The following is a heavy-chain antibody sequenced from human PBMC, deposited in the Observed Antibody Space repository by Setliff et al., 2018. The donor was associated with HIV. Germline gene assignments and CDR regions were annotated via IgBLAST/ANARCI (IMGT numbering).Heavy chain of an antibody. V-gene: IGHV3-49*05. CDR2: IRSKNNGATT. D-gene: IGHD3-16*01. CDR1: GFDFGFMA. Sequence: KPGGSLRLSCTASGFDFGFMAMSWFRQAPGHGLGWVGFIRSKNNGATTDYAASVKGRFSVSRDDSKRIVYLQMDSLKSEDTGVYYCGKVGGEVEPYHYFMDAWGKGTTVTVSS. J-gene: IGHJ6*04. CDR3: GKVGGEVEPYHYFMDA.